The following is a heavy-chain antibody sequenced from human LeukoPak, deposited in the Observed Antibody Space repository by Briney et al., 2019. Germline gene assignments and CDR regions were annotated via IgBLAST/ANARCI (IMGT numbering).Heavy chain of an antibody. CDR1: GFTFSSYG. D-gene: IGHD5-18*01. J-gene: IGHJ4*02. CDR3: AKDIAQGYTFGSIEQDY. Sequence: GGSLRLSCAASGFTFSSYGMHWVRQAPGKGLEWVAVISYDGSNKYYADSVKGRFTISRDNSKNTLYLQMNSLRAEDTAVYYCAKDIAQGYTFGSIEQDYWGQGTLVTVSS. V-gene: IGHV3-30*18. CDR2: ISYDGSNK.